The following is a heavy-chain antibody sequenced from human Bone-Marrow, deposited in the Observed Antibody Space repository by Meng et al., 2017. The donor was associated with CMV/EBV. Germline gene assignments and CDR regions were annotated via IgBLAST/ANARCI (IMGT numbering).Heavy chain of an antibody. CDR1: GDSISSTNR. V-gene: IGHV4-4*01. J-gene: IGHJ4*02. Sequence: TCAVSGDSISSTNRWSWVRQSPGKGLEWVGEISHSGSTNYNPSLESRVTISADKSKNQFSLKLTSVTAADTAVYFCARDLGFGGFFGYWGQGTLVTVSS. CDR3: ARDLGFGGFFGY. D-gene: IGHD3-10*01. CDR2: ISHSGST.